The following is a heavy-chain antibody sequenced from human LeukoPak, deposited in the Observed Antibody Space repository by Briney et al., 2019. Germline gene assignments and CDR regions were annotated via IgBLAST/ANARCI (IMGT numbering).Heavy chain of an antibody. CDR3: ARHGRGYSYGKIDY. Sequence: SETLSLTCTVSGGSISSSSYYWGWIRQPPGKGLEWIGSIYYSGSTYYSPSLKSRVTISVDTSKNQFSLKLSSVTAADTAVYYCARHGRGYSYGKIDYWGQGTLVTVSS. CDR2: IYYSGST. V-gene: IGHV4-39*01. CDR1: GGSISSSSYY. D-gene: IGHD5-18*01. J-gene: IGHJ4*02.